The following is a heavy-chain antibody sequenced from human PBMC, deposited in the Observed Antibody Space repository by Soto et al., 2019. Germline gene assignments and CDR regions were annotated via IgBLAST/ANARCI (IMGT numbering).Heavy chain of an antibody. CDR3: ASEAYQYATNSCDY. CDR1: GYRFTTYW. V-gene: IGHV5-51*01. J-gene: IGHJ4*02. Sequence: GESLKISCKGSGYRFTTYWIGWVRQMPGKGLEWMGLIYPGDSNTRFSPSFQGQVTISVDTSISTAYLQWSSLRVSDTAMYYCASEAYQYATNSCDYWGQGTLVTVSS. CDR2: IYPGDSNT. D-gene: IGHD2-8*01.